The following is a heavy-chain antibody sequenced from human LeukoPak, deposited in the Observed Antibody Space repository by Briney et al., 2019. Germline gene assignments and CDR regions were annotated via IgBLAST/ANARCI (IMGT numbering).Heavy chain of an antibody. V-gene: IGHV4-59*11. CDR3: ARTGSSWPLYYYYYMDV. J-gene: IGHJ6*03. CDR2: VSDSGST. D-gene: IGHD6-13*01. CDR1: GGAIGSQY. Sequence: SEKLSLTCSEPGGAIGSQYWRWIRQPQRKGLEWIGYVSDSGSTNYNPSLKSRVTVSVDTSKDQFSLKLTSVTAADTAVYYCARTGSSWPLYYYYYMDVWGKETTVTVSS.